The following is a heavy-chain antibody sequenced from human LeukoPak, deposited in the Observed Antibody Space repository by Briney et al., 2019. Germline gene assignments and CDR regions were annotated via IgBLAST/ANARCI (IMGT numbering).Heavy chain of an antibody. CDR1: GGSISSGSYY. V-gene: IGHV4-61*02. J-gene: IGHJ4*02. CDR2: IYTSGST. Sequence: SETLSLTCTVSGGSISSGSYYWSWIRQPAEKGLEWIGRIYTSGSTNYNPSLKSRVTISVDTPKNQFSLKLSSVTAADTAVYYCARDNRMTAVSAFDYWGQGALVTVSS. CDR3: ARDNRMTAVSAFDY. D-gene: IGHD2-21*02.